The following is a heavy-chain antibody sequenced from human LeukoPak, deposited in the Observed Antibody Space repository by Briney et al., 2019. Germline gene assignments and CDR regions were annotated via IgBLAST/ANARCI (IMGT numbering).Heavy chain of an antibody. CDR3: ARDRKSGSYGFDY. J-gene: IGHJ4*02. CDR2: IYTSGST. D-gene: IGHD1-26*01. V-gene: IGHV4-61*02. Sequence: SQTLSLTCTVSGGSISSGSYYWSWIRQPAGKGLGWIGRIYTSGSTNYNPSLKSRVTISVDTSKNQFSLKLSSVTAADTAVYYCARDRKSGSYGFDYWGQGTLVTVSS. CDR1: GGSISSGSYY.